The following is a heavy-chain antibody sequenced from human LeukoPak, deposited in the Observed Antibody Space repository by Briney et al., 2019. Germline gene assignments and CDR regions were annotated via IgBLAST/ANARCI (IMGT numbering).Heavy chain of an antibody. Sequence: SETLSLTCAVYGGSFSRYYWSWIRQPPGKGLEWIGYIYYSGSTNYNPSLKSRVTISVDTSKNQFSLKLSSVTAADTAVYYCARDTFWYFNLWGRGTLVTVSS. CDR3: ARDTFWYFNL. CDR1: GGSFSRYY. CDR2: IYYSGST. J-gene: IGHJ2*01. D-gene: IGHD2/OR15-2a*01. V-gene: IGHV4-59*01.